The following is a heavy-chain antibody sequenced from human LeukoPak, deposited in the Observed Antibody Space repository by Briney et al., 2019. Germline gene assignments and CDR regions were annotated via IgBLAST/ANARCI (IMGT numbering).Heavy chain of an antibody. J-gene: IGHJ6*02. CDR1: GVSISSYY. CDR2: IYTSGST. D-gene: IGHD3-3*01. Sequence: SETLSLTCTVSGVSISSYYWSWLRQPAGKGLEWIGRIYTSGSTNYNPSLKSRVTMSVDTSKNQFSLKLSSVTAADTAVYYCARGGRYNFWSGSDYYYYGMDVWGQGTTVTVSS. V-gene: IGHV4-4*07. CDR3: ARGGRYNFWSGSDYYYYGMDV.